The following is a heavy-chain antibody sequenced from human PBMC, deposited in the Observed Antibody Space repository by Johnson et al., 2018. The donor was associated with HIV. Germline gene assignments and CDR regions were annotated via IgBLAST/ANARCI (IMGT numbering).Heavy chain of an antibody. J-gene: IGHJ3*02. V-gene: IGHV3-66*02. D-gene: IGHD6-13*01. Sequence: VQLVESGGGLVQPGGSLRLSCAASGFTVSSNYMSWVRQAPGKGLEWVSVIYSGGSTYYADSVKGRFTISRDNSKNTLYLQMNSLRAEDTAVYYCARDYSSPMGCAFDIWGQGTMVTVSS. CDR1: GFTVSSNY. CDR2: IYSGGST. CDR3: ARDYSSPMGCAFDI.